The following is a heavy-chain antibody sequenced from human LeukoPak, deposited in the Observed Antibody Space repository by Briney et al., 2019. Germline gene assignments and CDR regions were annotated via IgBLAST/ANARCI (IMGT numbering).Heavy chain of an antibody. CDR3: ARIEDVTRGYNHAYYFDY. Sequence: SETLSLTCAVSGGSITSYYWNWIRQPPGRGLEWIGHMSYRGSTYFNPSLRSRVTMSLDTSKKQFSLKLRTATAADTAVYYCARIEDVTRGYNHAYYFDYWGQGTLVTVSS. J-gene: IGHJ4*02. V-gene: IGHV4-59*08. CDR1: GGSITSYY. D-gene: IGHD5-18*01. CDR2: MSYRGST.